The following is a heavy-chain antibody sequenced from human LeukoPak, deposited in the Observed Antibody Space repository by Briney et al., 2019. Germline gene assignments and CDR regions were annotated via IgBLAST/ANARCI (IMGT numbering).Heavy chain of an antibody. CDR3: ARDPPEYSSSSGYFDY. J-gene: IGHJ4*02. Sequence: GGSPRLSCAASGFTFSSYAMHWVRQAPGKGLEWVAVISYDGSNKYYADSVKGRFTISRDNSKNTLYLQMNSLRAEDTAVYYCARDPPEYSSSSGYFDYWGQGTLVTVSS. D-gene: IGHD6-6*01. CDR1: GFTFSSYA. CDR2: ISYDGSNK. V-gene: IGHV3-30-3*01.